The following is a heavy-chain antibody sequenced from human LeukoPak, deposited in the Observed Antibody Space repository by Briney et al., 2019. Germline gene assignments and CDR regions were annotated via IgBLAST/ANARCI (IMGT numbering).Heavy chain of an antibody. CDR3: ARAHSSGYSSGWYSGY. J-gene: IGHJ4*02. CDR1: GFTFSSYS. Sequence: GGSLRLSCAAPGFTFSSYSMNWVRQAPGKGLEWVSYISSSSSSIYYADSVKGRFTISRDNAKNSLYLQMNSLRDEDTAVYYCARAHSSGYSSGWYSGYWGQGTLVTVSS. CDR2: ISSSSSSI. V-gene: IGHV3-48*02. D-gene: IGHD6-19*01.